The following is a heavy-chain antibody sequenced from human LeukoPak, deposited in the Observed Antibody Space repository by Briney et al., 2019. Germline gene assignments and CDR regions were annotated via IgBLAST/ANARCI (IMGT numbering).Heavy chain of an antibody. CDR1: GSTFSSYT. CDR3: AKDQFAGDYGDYPDAFDI. J-gene: IGHJ3*02. D-gene: IGHD4-17*01. CDR2: ISGSGGST. V-gene: IGHV3-23*01. Sequence: GGSLRLSCAASGSTFSSYTMSWVRQAPGKGLEWVSAISGSGGSTYYADSVKGRFTISRDNSKNTLYLQMNSLRAEDTAVYYCAKDQFAGDYGDYPDAFDIWGQGTMVTVSS.